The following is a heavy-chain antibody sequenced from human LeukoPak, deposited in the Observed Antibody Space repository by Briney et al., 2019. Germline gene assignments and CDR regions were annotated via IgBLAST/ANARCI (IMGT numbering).Heavy chain of an antibody. CDR2: IIHSGST. CDR1: GGSFSGYY. J-gene: IGHJ4*02. CDR3: ARAYGAKYSFDS. D-gene: IGHD4-23*01. V-gene: IGHV4-34*12. Sequence: SSETLSLTCAVYGGSFSGYYWRWIRQPPGKGLECIGEIIHSGSTNYNPSLKSRVTLSVDTSKNQFSLKVSSVTDADTGVYYCARAYGAKYSFDSWGQGTLVTVSS.